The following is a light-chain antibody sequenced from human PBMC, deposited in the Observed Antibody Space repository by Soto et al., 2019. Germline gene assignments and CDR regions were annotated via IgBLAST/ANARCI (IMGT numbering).Light chain of an antibody. Sequence: EIVLTQSPATLSLSPGERATLSCRASQSVSTYLAWYQQKPGQSPRLLISDASNRAAGIPARFSGSASGTDFTLTISSLEPEDSAVYYCQQRSSWHLTFGGGTKVDIK. CDR3: QQRSSWHLT. J-gene: IGKJ4*01. CDR2: DAS. CDR1: QSVSTY. V-gene: IGKV3-11*01.